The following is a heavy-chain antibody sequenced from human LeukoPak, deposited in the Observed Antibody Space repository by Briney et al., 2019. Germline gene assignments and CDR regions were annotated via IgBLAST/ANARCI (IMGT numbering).Heavy chain of an antibody. CDR2: ISGYNGNT. V-gene: IGHV1-18*01. CDR3: ARPNYPGGSGSYGGTNWFDP. Sequence: GASVKVSCKASGYTFTYYVISWVRQAPGQGPEWMGWISGYNGNTNYAQKFQGRVTMTTDTSTSTAYMELRSLRSDDTALYYCARPNYPGGSGSYGGTNWFDPWGQGTLVTVSS. CDR1: GYTFTYYV. D-gene: IGHD3-10*01. J-gene: IGHJ5*02.